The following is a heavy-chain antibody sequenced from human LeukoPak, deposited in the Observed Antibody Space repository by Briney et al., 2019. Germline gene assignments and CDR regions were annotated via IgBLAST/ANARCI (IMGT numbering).Heavy chain of an antibody. CDR3: ARAQVVPAADDAFDI. Sequence: PSETLSLTCTVSGGSISSGDYYWSWIRQPPGKGLEWIGYIYYSGSTYYNPSLKSRVTISVDTCKNQFSLKLSSVTAADTAVYYCARAQVVPAADDAFDIWGQGTMVTVSS. V-gene: IGHV4-30-4*01. CDR2: IYYSGST. CDR1: GGSISSGDYY. D-gene: IGHD2-2*01. J-gene: IGHJ3*02.